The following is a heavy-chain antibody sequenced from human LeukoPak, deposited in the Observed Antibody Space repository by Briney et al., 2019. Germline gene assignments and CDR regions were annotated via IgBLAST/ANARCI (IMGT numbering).Heavy chain of an antibody. CDR1: GFTVSSAF. CDR3: ARNIAAAGILNS. CDR2: IYSGGAT. D-gene: IGHD6-13*01. J-gene: IGHJ4*02. Sequence: GGSLRLSCAASGFTVSSAFMSWVRQPPGKGLEWVSLIYSGGATYYADSVKGRFTISRDSSNNTLYLQMNSLRGEDTAVYYCARNIAAAGILNSGGQGTRFTAS. V-gene: IGHV3-66*01.